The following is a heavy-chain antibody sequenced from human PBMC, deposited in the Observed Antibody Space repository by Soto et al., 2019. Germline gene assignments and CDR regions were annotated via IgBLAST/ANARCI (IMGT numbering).Heavy chain of an antibody. D-gene: IGHD2-2*01. CDR3: GDGQYFPDY. CDR2: ISYAGSDK. J-gene: IGHJ4*02. CDR1: GFTFSSYG. V-gene: IGHV3-30*03. Sequence: QVQLVESGGGVVQPGRSLRLSCAASGFTFSSYGMHWVRQAPGKGLEWVALISYAGSDKYYADSVKGRFTISRDNSKNKLYLQMNSLRVEDTAVYYCGDGQYFPDYWGQGTLVTVSS.